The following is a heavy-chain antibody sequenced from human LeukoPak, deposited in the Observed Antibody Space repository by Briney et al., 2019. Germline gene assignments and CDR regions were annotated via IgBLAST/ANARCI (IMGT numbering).Heavy chain of an antibody. J-gene: IGHJ4*02. CDR1: GYTFTGHY. CDR2: INPNSGGT. V-gene: IGHV1-2*02. D-gene: IGHD3-22*01. CDR3: ARGRVPYYDSSGYPMDRNAATYYFDY. Sequence: GASVTVSCKASGYTFTGHYMHWVRQAPGQGLEWMGWINPNSGGTNSAQKFQGRVTMTRDTSITTAYMDLSRLRSDDTAVYYCARGRVPYYDSSGYPMDRNAATYYFDYWGQGTLVTVSA.